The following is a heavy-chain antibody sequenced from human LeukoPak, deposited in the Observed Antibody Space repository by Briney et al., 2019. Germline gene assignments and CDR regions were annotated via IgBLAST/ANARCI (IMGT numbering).Heavy chain of an antibody. CDR2: ISTSSSYI. CDR3: AREDYGDKGAFDI. CDR1: GFTFSSYA. D-gene: IGHD4-17*01. J-gene: IGHJ3*02. Sequence: GGSLRLSCAASGFTFSSYAMSWVRQAPGKGLGWVSSISTSSSYIYHADSVRGRFTISRDNAKNSLYLQMNSLRAEDTAVYYCAREDYGDKGAFDIWGQGTMVTVSS. V-gene: IGHV3-21*01.